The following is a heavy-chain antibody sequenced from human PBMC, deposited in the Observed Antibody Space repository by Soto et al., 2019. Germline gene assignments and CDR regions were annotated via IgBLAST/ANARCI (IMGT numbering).Heavy chain of an antibody. CDR3: ARDKKQLARYYYYYYGMDV. CDR2: IIPIFGTA. J-gene: IGHJ6*02. CDR1: GGTFSSYA. V-gene: IGHV1-69*13. Sequence: SVKVSCKXSGGTFSSYAISWVRQAPGQGLEWMGGIIPIFGTANYAQKFQGRVTITADESTSTAYMELSSLRSEDTAVYYCARDKKQLARYYYYYYGMDVWGQGTTVTVSS. D-gene: IGHD6-13*01.